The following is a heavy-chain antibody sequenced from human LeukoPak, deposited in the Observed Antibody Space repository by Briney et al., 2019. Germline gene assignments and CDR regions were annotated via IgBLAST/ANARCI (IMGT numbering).Heavy chain of an antibody. CDR3: EREDIVVVVAATYYYYGMDV. Sequence: SVKVSCKASGGTFSSYAISWVRQAPGQGLEWMGRIIPILGIANYAQKFQGRVTITADKSTSTAYMELSSLRSEDTAVYYCEREDIVVVVAATYYYYGMDVWGQGTTVTVSS. V-gene: IGHV1-69*04. CDR1: GGTFSSYA. J-gene: IGHJ6*02. CDR2: IIPILGIA. D-gene: IGHD2-15*01.